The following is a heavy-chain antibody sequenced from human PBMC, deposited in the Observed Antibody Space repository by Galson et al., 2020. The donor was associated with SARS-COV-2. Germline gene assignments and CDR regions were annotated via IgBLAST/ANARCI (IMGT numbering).Heavy chain of an antibody. CDR1: GFTFSSHS. CDR2: ISGSGGYT. V-gene: IGHV3-23*01. CDR3: ANGVSGGGYEFDDGY. J-gene: IGHJ4*02. D-gene: IGHD5-12*01. Sequence: GGSLRLSCAASGFTFSSHSMSWVRQAPGKGLEWVSSISGSGGYTYYADSVKGRFTISRDNSNNTLSLQMNSLRAEDTALYYCANGVSGGGYEFDDGYWGQGTLVTVSS.